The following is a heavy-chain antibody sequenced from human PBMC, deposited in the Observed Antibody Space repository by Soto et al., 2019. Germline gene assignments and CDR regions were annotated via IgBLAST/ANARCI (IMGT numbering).Heavy chain of an antibody. CDR3: ATGIAASYRDY. Sequence: QVQLVESGGGVVQPGRSLRLSCAASGFTFSSYAMHWVRQAPGKGLEWVAVISYDGSNKYYADSVKGRFTISRDNSKNTLYLQMNSLRAVDTAVYYCATGIAASYRDYWGQGTLVTVSS. D-gene: IGHD6-13*01. V-gene: IGHV3-30-3*01. J-gene: IGHJ4*02. CDR1: GFTFSSYA. CDR2: ISYDGSNK.